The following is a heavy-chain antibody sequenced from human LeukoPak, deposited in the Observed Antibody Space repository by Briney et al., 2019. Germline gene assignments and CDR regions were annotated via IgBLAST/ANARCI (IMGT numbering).Heavy chain of an antibody. CDR1: GFTFSSYA. CDR2: ISGSCDST. V-gene: IGHV3-23*01. Sequence: GGSLRLSCAASGFTFSSYAMSWVRQAPGKGLEWVSGISGSCDSTYYADSVKGRFTFSRDNSKNTLYLQMNSLRAEDTAVYFCARRGGAGSYLGYFDSWGQGTLVTVSS. CDR3: ARRGGAGSYLGYFDS. D-gene: IGHD3-10*01. J-gene: IGHJ4*02.